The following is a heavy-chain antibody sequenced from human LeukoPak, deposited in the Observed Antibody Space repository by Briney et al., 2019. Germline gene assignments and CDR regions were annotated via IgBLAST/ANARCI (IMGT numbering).Heavy chain of an antibody. CDR3: ASYSSSWYMFFDY. D-gene: IGHD6-13*01. CDR1: GFTFSIYA. Sequence: PGGSLRLSCAVSGFTFSIYAMSWVRQAPGKGLEWVSAISGSGGSTYYADSVKGRFTISRDNSKNTLYLQMDSLRAEDTAVYYCASYSSSWYMFFDYWGQGTLVTVSS. V-gene: IGHV3-23*01. CDR2: ISGSGGST. J-gene: IGHJ4*02.